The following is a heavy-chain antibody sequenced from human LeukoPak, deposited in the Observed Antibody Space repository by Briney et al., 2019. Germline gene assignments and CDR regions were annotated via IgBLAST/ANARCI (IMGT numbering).Heavy chain of an antibody. V-gene: IGHV4-38-2*02. D-gene: IGHD1-26*01. CDR3: VRGKSRGSHIDY. J-gene: IGHJ4*02. CDR1: GYSISSGYY. Sequence: SETLSLTCTVSGYSISSGYYWGWIRHPPGKGLEWIGSFYDSGNTYYNPSLKSRVTISVDTSKNQFSLKVRSVTAADTAVYFCVRGKSRGSHIDYWGQGNLVTVSS. CDR2: FYDSGNT.